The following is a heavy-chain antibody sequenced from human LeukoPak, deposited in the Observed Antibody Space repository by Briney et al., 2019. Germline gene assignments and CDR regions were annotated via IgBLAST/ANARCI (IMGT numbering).Heavy chain of an antibody. J-gene: IGHJ4*02. CDR3: ARELVGAASIPFDY. D-gene: IGHD1-26*01. CDR2: ISAYNGDT. CDR1: GYTFTSYG. V-gene: IGHV1-18*01. Sequence: GASVKVSCKASGYTFTSYGINWVRQAPGQGLEWMGWISAYNGDTNYAQKLQGRVTMTRDTSTSTVYMELSSLRSEDTAVYYCARELVGAASIPFDYWGQGTLVTVSS.